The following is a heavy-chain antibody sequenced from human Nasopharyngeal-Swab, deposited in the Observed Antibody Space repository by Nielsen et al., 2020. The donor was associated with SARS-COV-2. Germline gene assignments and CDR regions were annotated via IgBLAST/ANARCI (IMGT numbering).Heavy chain of an antibody. CDR3: AKEMGLVGGIANSLFDY. D-gene: IGHD3/OR15-3a*01. CDR2: ISGNTFTT. Sequence: GESLKISCAASGFTFSSYAMSWVRQAPGKGLEWVSSISGNTFTTYYTYSVKGRFTISRDNSKNTLSLQMNSLRAEDTAVYYCAKEMGLVGGIANSLFDYWGQGTLVTVSS. CDR1: GFTFSSYA. J-gene: IGHJ4*02. V-gene: IGHV3-23*01.